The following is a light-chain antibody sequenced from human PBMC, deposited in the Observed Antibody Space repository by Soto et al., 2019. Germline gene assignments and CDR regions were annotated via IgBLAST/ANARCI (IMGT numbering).Light chain of an antibody. CDR2: AAS. Sequence: IQMTQAPSSLSGSVGDRVTITCRASQTISSWLAWYQQKPGKAPNLLIYAASTLQSGVPSRFSGSGSGTDFTLTISSLQPEDFATYYCLQDYNYPLTFGGGTKVDIK. J-gene: IGKJ4*01. V-gene: IGKV1-6*01. CDR1: QTISSW. CDR3: LQDYNYPLT.